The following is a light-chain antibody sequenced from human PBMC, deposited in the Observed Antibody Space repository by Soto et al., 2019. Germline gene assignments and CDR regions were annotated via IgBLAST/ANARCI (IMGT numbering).Light chain of an antibody. CDR1: QSVSSSY. J-gene: IGKJ1*01. CDR3: QQYCSSPWT. CDR2: GAS. Sequence: EIVLTQSPGTLSLSPGERATLFCRASQSVSSSYLAWYQQKPGQAPRLLIYGASDRATGIPDRFSGSGSGTDFTLTISRLEPEDFAVYSCQQYCSSPWTFGQGTKVEIK. V-gene: IGKV3-20*01.